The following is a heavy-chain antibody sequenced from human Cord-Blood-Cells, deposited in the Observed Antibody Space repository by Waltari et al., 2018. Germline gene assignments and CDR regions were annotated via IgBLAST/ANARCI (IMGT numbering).Heavy chain of an antibody. V-gene: IGHV4-34*01. D-gene: IGHD2-21*01. J-gene: IGHJ6*02. CDR2: INHSGST. Sequence: QVQLQQWGAGLLKPSETLSLTCAVYGGSFSGYYWSWIRPPPGKGLEWIGEINHSGSTNYNPSLKSRVTISVDTSKNQFSLKLSSVTAADTAVYYCARAETYCGGDCYINYYYYGMDVWGQGTTVTVSS. CDR1: GGSFSGYY. CDR3: ARAETYCGGDCYINYYYYGMDV.